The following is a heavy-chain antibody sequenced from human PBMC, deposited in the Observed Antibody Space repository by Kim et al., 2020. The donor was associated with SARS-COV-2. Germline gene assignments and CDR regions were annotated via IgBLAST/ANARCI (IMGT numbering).Heavy chain of an antibody. J-gene: IGHJ4*02. D-gene: IGHD6-19*01. V-gene: IGHV5-51*01. Sequence: YSPSCEGQLTISADKSIGTAYLQWSSLKASDTAMYYCARQSIGVAGPLDYWGQGSLVTVSS. CDR3: ARQSIGVAGPLDY.